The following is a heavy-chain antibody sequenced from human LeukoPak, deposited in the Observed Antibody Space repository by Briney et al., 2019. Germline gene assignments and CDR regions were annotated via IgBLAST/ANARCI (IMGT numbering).Heavy chain of an antibody. Sequence: GGSLRLSCAASGFTFSSYWMSWVRQAPGKGLGWVANIKQDGSEKYYVDSVKGRFTISRDNAKNSLYLQMNSLRAEDTAVYYCARFPTYYYDSSGTGLDAFDIWGQGTMVTVSS. CDR2: IKQDGSEK. CDR1: GFTFSSYW. D-gene: IGHD3-22*01. J-gene: IGHJ3*02. CDR3: ARFPTYYYDSSGTGLDAFDI. V-gene: IGHV3-7*01.